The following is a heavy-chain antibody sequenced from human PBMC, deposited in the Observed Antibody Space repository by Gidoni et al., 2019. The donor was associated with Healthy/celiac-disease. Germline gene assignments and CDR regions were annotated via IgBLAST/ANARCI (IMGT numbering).Heavy chain of an antibody. CDR2: IWYDGSNK. Sequence: QVQLVESGGGVVQPGRSRRLSCAATGFTSSSYGMHWVRQAPGKGLEWVAVIWYDGSNKYYADSVKGRFTISRDNSKNTLYLQMNSLRAEDTAVYYCARDRSTVVVAATFDYWGQGTLVTVSS. D-gene: IGHD2-15*01. CDR1: GFTSSSYG. CDR3: ARDRSTVVVAATFDY. J-gene: IGHJ4*02. V-gene: IGHV3-33*01.